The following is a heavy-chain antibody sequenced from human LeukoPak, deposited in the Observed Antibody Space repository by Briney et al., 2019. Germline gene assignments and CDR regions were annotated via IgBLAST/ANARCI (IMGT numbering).Heavy chain of an antibody. Sequence: PSETLSLTCTVSGGSISSYYWSWIRQPPGKGLEWIGYIYYSGSTKYNPSLKSRVTISVDTSKNQFSLTLSSVNAADTAVYYCARSGGDYDSTGYYGYWGQGTLVTVSS. V-gene: IGHV4-59*01. CDR2: IYYSGST. CDR3: ARSGGDYDSTGYYGY. CDR1: GGSISSYY. D-gene: IGHD3-22*01. J-gene: IGHJ4*02.